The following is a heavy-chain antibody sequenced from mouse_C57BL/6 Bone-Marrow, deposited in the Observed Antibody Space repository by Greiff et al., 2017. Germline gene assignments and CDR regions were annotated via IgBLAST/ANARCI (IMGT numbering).Heavy chain of an antibody. V-gene: IGHV1-81*01. J-gene: IGHJ2*01. D-gene: IGHD1-1*01. CDR3: ARWGTTVVAEDYFDY. CDR2: IYPRSGNT. CDR1: GYTFTSYG. Sequence: QVQLQQSGAELARPGASVKLSCKASGYTFTSYGISWVKQRPGQGLEWIGEIYPRSGNTYYNEKFKGKATLTADKSSSTAYMELRSLTSEDSAVYFCARWGTTVVAEDYFDYWGQGTTLTVSS.